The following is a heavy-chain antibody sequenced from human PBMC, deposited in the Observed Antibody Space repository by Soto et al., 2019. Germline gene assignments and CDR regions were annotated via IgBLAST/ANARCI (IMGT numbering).Heavy chain of an antibody. CDR1: GGSISTYY. CDR2: IYYSGST. Sequence: PSETLSLTCTVSGGSISTYYWSWIRQPPGQGLEWIGYIYYSGSTDYNPSLKSRVTISLDTSKNQFSLKLSSVTAADTAVYYCARDAFTVVRGRSYGMDFWGQGTTVTVSS. D-gene: IGHD3-10*01. J-gene: IGHJ6*02. V-gene: IGHV4-59*01. CDR3: ARDAFTVVRGRSYGMDF.